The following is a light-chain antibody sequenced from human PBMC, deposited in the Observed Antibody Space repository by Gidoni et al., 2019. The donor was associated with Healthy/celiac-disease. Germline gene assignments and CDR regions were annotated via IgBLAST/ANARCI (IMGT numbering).Light chain of an antibody. Sequence: DILLTQSPGTLSLSPGERATLPCRASQSVSSSYLAWYQQKPGQAPRLLIYGASSRATGIPDRFSGSGSGTDFTLTISRLEPEDFAVYYCQQYGSSPGTFGQGTKVEIK. CDR3: QQYGSSPGT. V-gene: IGKV3-20*01. CDR2: GAS. J-gene: IGKJ1*01. CDR1: QSVSSSY.